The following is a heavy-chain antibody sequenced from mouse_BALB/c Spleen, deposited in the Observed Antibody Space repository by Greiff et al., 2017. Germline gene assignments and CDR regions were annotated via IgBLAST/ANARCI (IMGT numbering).Heavy chain of an antibody. CDR3: ALLSTMITKYFDV. CDR1: GFNIKDTY. Sequence: VQLKQSGAELVKPGASVKLSCTASGFNIKDTYMHWVKQRPEQGLEWIGRIDPANGNTKYDTKFQGKATITADTSSNTAYLQLSSLTSEDTAVYYCALLSTMITKYFDVWGAGTTVTVSS. CDR2: IDPANGNT. J-gene: IGHJ1*01. D-gene: IGHD2-4*01. V-gene: IGHV14-3*02.